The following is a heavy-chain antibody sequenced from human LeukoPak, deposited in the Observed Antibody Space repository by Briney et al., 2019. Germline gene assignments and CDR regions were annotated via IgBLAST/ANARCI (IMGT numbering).Heavy chain of an antibody. CDR2: IKQDGSEK. CDR3: AEDGGGWSRGPLEWLSRRYSYYGMDV. CDR1: GFTFSSYW. Sequence: GGSLRLSCAASGFTFSSYWMSWVRQAPGKGLEWVANIKQDGSEKYYVDSVKGRFTISRDNAKNSLYLQMNSLRAEDTALYYCAEDGGGWSRGPLEWLSRRYSYYGMDVWGQGTTVTVSS. D-gene: IGHD3-3*01. V-gene: IGHV3-7*03. J-gene: IGHJ6*02.